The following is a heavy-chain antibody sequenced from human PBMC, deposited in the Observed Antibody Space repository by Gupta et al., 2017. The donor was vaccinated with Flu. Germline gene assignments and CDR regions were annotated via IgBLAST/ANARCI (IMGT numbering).Heavy chain of an antibody. J-gene: IGHJ6*02. D-gene: IGHD3-22*01. V-gene: IGHV1-18*01. CDR3: ARDMAQTYYYDSSGYAPYYYYGMDV. CDR1: GYTFTNYG. CDR2: ISAYNGNT. Sequence: QVQLVQSEAEGKKPGASVKVSCKASGYTFTNYGISWVRQGRGQGREGRGWISAYNGNTNYAQKLQGRVTMTTDTSTSTAYMELRSLRSDYTAVYSCARDMAQTYYYDSSGYAPYYYYGMDVWGQGTTVTVSS.